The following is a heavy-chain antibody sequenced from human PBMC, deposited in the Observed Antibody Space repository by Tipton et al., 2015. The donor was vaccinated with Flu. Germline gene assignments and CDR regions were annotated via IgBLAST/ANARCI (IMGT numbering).Heavy chain of an antibody. CDR2: VHYSGNT. J-gene: IGHJ6*02. V-gene: IGHV4-59*01. Sequence: TLSLTCNVSGGSITSYYWSWIQQSPGKGLEWIGFVHYSGNTKYNPSLKSRVTMSIDTSKNQLSLKVTSVTAADTAVYYCAREGLTYYAMDVWGQGTTVVVSS. CDR1: GGSITSYY. CDR3: AREGLTYYAMDV.